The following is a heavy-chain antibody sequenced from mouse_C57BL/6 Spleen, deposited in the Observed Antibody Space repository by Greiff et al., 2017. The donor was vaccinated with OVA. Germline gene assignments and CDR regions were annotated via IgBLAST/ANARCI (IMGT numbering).Heavy chain of an antibody. D-gene: IGHD2-4*01. Sequence: QVQLKQPGAELVKPGASVKLSCKASGYTFTSYWMHWVKQRPGRGLEWIGRIDPNSGGTKYNEKFKSKATLTVDKPSSTAYMQLSSLTSEDSAVYYCARGKDYDYDGAWFAYWGQGTLVTVSA. CDR2: IDPNSGGT. CDR1: GYTFTSYW. V-gene: IGHV1-72*01. J-gene: IGHJ3*01. CDR3: ARGKDYDYDGAWFAY.